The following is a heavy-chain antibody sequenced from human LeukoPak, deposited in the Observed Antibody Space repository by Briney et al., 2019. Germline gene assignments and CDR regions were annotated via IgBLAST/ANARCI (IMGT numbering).Heavy chain of an antibody. CDR1: GGSFSGYY. Sequence: SETLSLTCAVYGGSFSGYYWSWIRQPPGKGLEWIGYIYYSGSTNYNPSLKSRVTISVDTSKNQFSLKLNSVTAADTAVYYCARDQPDYYGSGSSNAFDIWGQGTMVTVSS. J-gene: IGHJ3*02. D-gene: IGHD3-10*01. V-gene: IGHV4-59*01. CDR3: ARDQPDYYGSGSSNAFDI. CDR2: IYYSGST.